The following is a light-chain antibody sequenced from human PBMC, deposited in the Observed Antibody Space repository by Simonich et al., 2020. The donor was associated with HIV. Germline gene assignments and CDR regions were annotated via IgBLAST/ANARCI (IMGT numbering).Light chain of an antibody. CDR2: AAT. J-gene: IGKJ4*01. V-gene: IGKV1-9*01. Sequence: DIQLTQSPSFLSASVGDRVTITCRASQCLSSSLAWDQQKPGKAPKLLIYAATTLQSGVPARFSGSGSGTEFTLTMSSLQTEDFATYYCQQLYSYPLTFGGGTRVESK. CDR1: QCLSSS. CDR3: QQLYSYPLT.